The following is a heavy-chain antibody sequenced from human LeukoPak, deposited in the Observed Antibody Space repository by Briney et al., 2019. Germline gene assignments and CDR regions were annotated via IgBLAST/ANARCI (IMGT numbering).Heavy chain of an antibody. CDR3: VRNSNDYPYFDY. J-gene: IGHJ4*02. D-gene: IGHD2/OR15-2a*01. CDR2: IYYSGTT. CDR1: GGSISSGGYY. V-gene: IGHV4-31*03. Sequence: PSETLSLTCTVSGGSISSGGYYWTWIRQHPGKGLEWIGYIYYSGTTYYNPSLESRVTISVDTSKNQFSLKLSSVTAADTAVYYCVRNSNDYPYFDYWGQGTLVTVSA.